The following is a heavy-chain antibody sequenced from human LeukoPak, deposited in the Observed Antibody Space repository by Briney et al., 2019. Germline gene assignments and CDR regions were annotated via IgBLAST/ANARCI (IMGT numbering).Heavy chain of an antibody. D-gene: IGHD1-26*01. CDR2: IKQDGSEK. CDR3: ARDVGD. V-gene: IGHV3-7*01. Sequence: SGGSLRLSCAASGFTFSSYSMTWVRQAPGKGLEWVANIKQDGSEKFYVDSVKGRFTISRDSAKNSLYLQMNSLRAEDTAMYYCARDVGDWGQGTLVTVSS. CDR1: GFTFSSYS. J-gene: IGHJ4*02.